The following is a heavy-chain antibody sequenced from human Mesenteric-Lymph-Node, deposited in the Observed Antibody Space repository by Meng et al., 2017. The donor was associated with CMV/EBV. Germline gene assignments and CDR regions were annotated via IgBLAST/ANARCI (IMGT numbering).Heavy chain of an antibody. Sequence: GGSLRLSCAASGFTFSSYAMHWVRQAPGKGLEWVAVISYDGSNKYYADSVKGRFTISRDNSKNTLYLQMNSLRAEDTAVYYCARGPYSSSAVRGGWFDPWGQGTLVTVSS. CDR1: GFTFSSYA. J-gene: IGHJ5*02. CDR3: ARGPYSSSAVRGGWFDP. D-gene: IGHD6-6*01. V-gene: IGHV3-30-3*01. CDR2: ISYDGSNK.